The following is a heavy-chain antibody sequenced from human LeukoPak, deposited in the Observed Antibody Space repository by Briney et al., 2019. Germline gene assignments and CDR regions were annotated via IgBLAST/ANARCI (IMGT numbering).Heavy chain of an antibody. Sequence: GGSLRLSCAASGFTITTNYMNWVRQAPGKGLEWVSRINTDGSSTSYADSVKGRFTISRDNAKNTLYLQMNSLRAEDTAVYYCARVDGSSWAYYFDYWGQGTLVTVSS. J-gene: IGHJ4*02. V-gene: IGHV3-74*01. CDR3: ARVDGSSWAYYFDY. D-gene: IGHD6-13*01. CDR1: GFTITTNY. CDR2: INTDGSST.